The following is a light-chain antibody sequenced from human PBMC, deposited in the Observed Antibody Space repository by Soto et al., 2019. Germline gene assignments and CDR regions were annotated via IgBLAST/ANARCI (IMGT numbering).Light chain of an antibody. CDR2: AAS. V-gene: IGKV1-39*01. CDR3: QHSYSPLT. J-gene: IGKJ4*01. CDR1: QSIRNF. Sequence: DIQMTQSPSSLSASVGGRVTITCRASQSIRNFLNWYQQKPGKAPKVLIYAASSLHSGVPSRFSGSGSGTDFTLTISSLQPEDFATYYCQHSYSPLTFGGGTKVDIK.